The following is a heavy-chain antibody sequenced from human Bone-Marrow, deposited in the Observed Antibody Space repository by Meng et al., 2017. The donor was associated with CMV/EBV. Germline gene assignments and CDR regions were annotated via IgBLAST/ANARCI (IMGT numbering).Heavy chain of an antibody. CDR1: GFTFSSYW. Sequence: GESLKISCAASGFTFSSYWMSWVRQAPGKGLEWVANIKQDGSEKYYVDSVKGRFTISRDNAKNSLYLQMNSLRAEDTAVYYCARDRQLRRLRPSSADVWGQGTTVTV. V-gene: IGHV3-7*01. J-gene: IGHJ6*02. D-gene: IGHD3-3*01. CDR2: IKQDGSEK. CDR3: ARDRQLRRLRPSSADV.